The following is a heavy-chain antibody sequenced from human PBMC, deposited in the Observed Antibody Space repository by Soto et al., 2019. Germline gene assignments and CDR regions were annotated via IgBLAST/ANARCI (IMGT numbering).Heavy chain of an antibody. V-gene: IGHV3-21*01. D-gene: IGHD2-2*01. CDR3: ARYKMSIVVAHLDY. CDR1: GFTFSSYS. J-gene: IGHJ4*02. Sequence: EVQLVESGGGLVKPGGSLRHSCAATGFTFSSYSMNWVRQAPGKGLEWVLSISSSSSYIYYADSVKGRFTISRDNAKNSLYLQMNSLRAEDTAVYYCARYKMSIVVAHLDYWGQGTLVTVSS. CDR2: ISSSSSYI.